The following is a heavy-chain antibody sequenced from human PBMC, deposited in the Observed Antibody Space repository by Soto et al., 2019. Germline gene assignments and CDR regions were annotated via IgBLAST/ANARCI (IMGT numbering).Heavy chain of an antibody. V-gene: IGHV4-38-2*01. D-gene: IGHD3-16*01. CDR3: AVCGRPPCSPPWGLHFFTL. J-gene: IGHJ4*02. Sequence: SETLSLTCAVSSFSISSGYYWGWVRQPPGKGLEWIGSIYHSGTTNYSPSLKSRVTISIDTSKNQFSLTLRSVTAADAAVYYCAVCGRPPCSPPWGLHFFTLGGQGSRVTFPS. CDR2: IYHSGTT. CDR1: SFSISSGYY.